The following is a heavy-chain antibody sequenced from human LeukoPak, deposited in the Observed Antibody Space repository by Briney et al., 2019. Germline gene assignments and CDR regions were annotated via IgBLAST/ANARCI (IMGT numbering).Heavy chain of an antibody. J-gene: IGHJ4*02. V-gene: IGHV3-21*01. CDR1: GFNFQSYH. D-gene: IGHD2-2*01. Sequence: GGSLRLSCTTSGFNFQSYHMNWVRQAPGKGPEWVSSISSTSTSMFYADSVKGRFTISRDNAKNSLYLQMNSLRAEDTALYFCARDSSRHSTRPIDYWGQGILVTVSS. CDR3: ARDSSRHSTRPIDY. CDR2: ISSTSTSM.